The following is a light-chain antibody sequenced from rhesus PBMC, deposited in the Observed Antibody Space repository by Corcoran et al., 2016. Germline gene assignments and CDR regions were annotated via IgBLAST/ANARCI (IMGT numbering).Light chain of an antibody. CDR2: DAS. CDR1: QSVSSS. V-gene: IGKV3-35*01. J-gene: IGKJ1*01. CDR3: QQDSNWPRT. Sequence: EIVLTQSPATLSLSPGERATLSCRASQSVSSSLAWYQQKPGQAPRLLIYDASSRATGIPDRFSGSGSGTDFTLPIRSLEPEDVGVYYCQQDSNWPRTFGQGTKVEIK.